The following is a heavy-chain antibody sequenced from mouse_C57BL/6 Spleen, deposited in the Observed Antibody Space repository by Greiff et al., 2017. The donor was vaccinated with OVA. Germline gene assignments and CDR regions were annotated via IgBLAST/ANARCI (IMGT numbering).Heavy chain of an antibody. CDR2: IDPSDSYT. J-gene: IGHJ4*01. Sequence: QVHVKQPGAELVRPGTSVKLSCKASGYTFTSYWMHWVKQRPGQGLEWIGVIDPSDSYTNYNQKFKGKATLTVDTSSSTAYMPLSSLTSEDSAVYYCASASGYDYYAMDYWGQGTSVTVSS. CDR1: GYTFTSYW. D-gene: IGHD3-2*02. V-gene: IGHV1-59*01. CDR3: ASASGYDYYAMDY.